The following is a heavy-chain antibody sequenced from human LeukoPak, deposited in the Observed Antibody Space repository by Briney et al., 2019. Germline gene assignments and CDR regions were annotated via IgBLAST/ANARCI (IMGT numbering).Heavy chain of an antibody. D-gene: IGHD1-26*01. CDR1: GFTFDDYA. CDR3: ARALPYSGSFYGEYFFDY. V-gene: IGHV3-9*01. CDR2: ISWNSGSI. Sequence: PGRSLRLSCAASGFTFDDYAMHWVRQAPGKGLEWVSGISWNSGSIGYADSVKGRFTISRDNAKNSLYLQMNSLRAEDTAVYYCARALPYSGSFYGEYFFDYWGQGTLVTVSS. J-gene: IGHJ4*02.